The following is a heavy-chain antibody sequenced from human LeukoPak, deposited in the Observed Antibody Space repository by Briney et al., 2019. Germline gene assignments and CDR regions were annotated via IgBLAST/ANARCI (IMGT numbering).Heavy chain of an antibody. D-gene: IGHD4/OR15-4a*01. J-gene: IGHJ4*02. CDR2: ISSTSSYI. CDR1: GFTFGDYT. Sequence: GGSLRLSCAASGFTFGDYTMNWVRQAPGKGLEWVSSISSTSSYISYADSVKGRFTISRDNAKNSLYLQMKSLGAEDTAVYYCARDEPGMTMTDYWGQGTLVTVSS. V-gene: IGHV3-21*06. CDR3: ARDEPGMTMTDY.